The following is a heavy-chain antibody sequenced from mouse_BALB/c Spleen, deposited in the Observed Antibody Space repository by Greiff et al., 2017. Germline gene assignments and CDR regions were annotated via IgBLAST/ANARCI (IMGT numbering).Heavy chain of an antibody. Sequence: LVESGAELVRSGASVKLSCTASGFNIKDYYMHWVKQRPEQGLEWIGWIDPENGNTIYDPKFQGKASITADTSSNTAYLQLSSLTSEDTAVYYCARKWSSYFDYWGQGTTLTVSS. V-gene: IGHV14-1*02. CDR1: GFNIKDYY. CDR2: IDPENGNT. CDR3: ARKWSSYFDY. J-gene: IGHJ2*01. D-gene: IGHD1-1*02.